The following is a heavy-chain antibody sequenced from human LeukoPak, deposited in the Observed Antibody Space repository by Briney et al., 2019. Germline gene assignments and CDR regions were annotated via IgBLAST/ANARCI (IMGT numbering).Heavy chain of an antibody. Sequence: SETLSLTCTVSGGSISSGSYYWSWIRQPAGKGLGWIGRIYTSGSTNYNPSLKSRVTISVDTSKNQFSLKLSSVTAADTAVYYCAAREVLLWFGESIYYYYGMDVWGQGTTVTVSS. V-gene: IGHV4-61*02. J-gene: IGHJ6*02. CDR1: GGSISSGSYY. CDR3: AAREVLLWFGESIYYYYGMDV. D-gene: IGHD3-10*01. CDR2: IYTSGST.